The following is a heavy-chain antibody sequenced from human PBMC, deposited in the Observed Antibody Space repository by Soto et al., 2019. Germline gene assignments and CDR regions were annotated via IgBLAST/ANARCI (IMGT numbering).Heavy chain of an antibody. Sequence: QVHLVQSGAEVQKPGASVRISCQASGYAFTTSAIHWVRQAPGQSLEWMGWINPATGDTKYSQNVRGRVTFALDTSATTAYMGLRSLASHDTAVYYCARAAGRSKLLPYYFDPWGQGTLVTVSS. J-gene: IGHJ5*02. CDR1: GYAFTTSA. CDR2: INPATGDT. D-gene: IGHD3-10*01. CDR3: ARAAGRSKLLPYYFDP. V-gene: IGHV1-3*01.